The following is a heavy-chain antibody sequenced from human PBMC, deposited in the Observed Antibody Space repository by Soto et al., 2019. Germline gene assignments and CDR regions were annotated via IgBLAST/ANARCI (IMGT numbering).Heavy chain of an antibody. Sequence: TGGSLRLACTVSGFTFSNAWMTWVRQAPGKGLEWVGRIKIKTDDGTTDYAAPVKGRFTISRDDSRNTLYLQMNSLKTEDTAVYYCTTDSSSWAYYYYYGMDVWGQGTTVTVSS. CDR2: IKIKTDDGTT. CDR3: TTDSSSWAYYYYYGMDV. J-gene: IGHJ6*02. V-gene: IGHV3-15*01. CDR1: GFTFSNAW. D-gene: IGHD2-2*01.